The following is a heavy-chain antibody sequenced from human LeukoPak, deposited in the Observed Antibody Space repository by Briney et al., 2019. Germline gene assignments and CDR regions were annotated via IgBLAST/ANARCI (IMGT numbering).Heavy chain of an antibody. Sequence: PGGSLRLSCVASGFTFSSYEMNWVRQAPGKGLEWISYITASGGSIHYADSVKGRFSISRDNAKNSLFLQMNSLRAEDTAVYYCTRDGKYHRSSAYYDAFDVWGQGTMVTVSS. J-gene: IGHJ3*01. CDR1: GFTFSSYE. V-gene: IGHV3-48*03. CDR2: ITASGGSI. D-gene: IGHD3-22*01. CDR3: TRDGKYHRSSAYYDAFDV.